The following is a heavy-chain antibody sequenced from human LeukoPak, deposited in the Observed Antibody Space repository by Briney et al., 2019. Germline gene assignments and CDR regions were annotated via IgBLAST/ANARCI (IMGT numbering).Heavy chain of an antibody. CDR3: ARGLPGYSNTWNDH. CDR2: TNSDGSLP. Sequence: PGGSLRLSCAASRFTFSRYWMHWVRQAPGKGLVWVSRTNSDGSLPSYADSVKGRFTISRDNAKNTLYLQMNSLGVEDTAIYYCARGLPGYSNTWNDHWGQGTLVTVSS. CDR1: RFTFSRYW. D-gene: IGHD6-13*01. J-gene: IGHJ5*02. V-gene: IGHV3-74*01.